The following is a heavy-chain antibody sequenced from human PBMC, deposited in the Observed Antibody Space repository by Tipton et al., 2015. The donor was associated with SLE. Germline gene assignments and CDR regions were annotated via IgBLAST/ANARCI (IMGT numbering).Heavy chain of an antibody. J-gene: IGHJ4*02. CDR2: ISSSGSTI. CDR3: AREGSGTPDY. V-gene: IGHV3-48*03. CDR1: GFTFTSYE. Sequence: VQSGGSLRLSCTSSGFTFTSYEMNWVRQAPGKGLEWVSFISSSGSTIYYADSVKGRFTISRDNAKNSLYLQMNSLRAEDTAVYYCAREGSGTPDYWGQGTLVTV. D-gene: IGHD1-26*01.